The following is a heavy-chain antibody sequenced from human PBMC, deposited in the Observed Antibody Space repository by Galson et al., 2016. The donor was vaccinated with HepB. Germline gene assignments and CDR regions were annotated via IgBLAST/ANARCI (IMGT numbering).Heavy chain of an antibody. Sequence: SLRLSCAASGLTFSSYWMHWVRQAPGTGLERISHIKSDGRSTNYADSVKGRFIISRDNAKNTLYLQMNSPRAKDTAVYYCARLSLVVGGTIDYWGQGTLVTVSS. V-gene: IGHV3-74*01. D-gene: IGHD6-19*01. CDR2: IKSDGRST. CDR1: GLTFSSYW. CDR3: ARLSLVVGGTIDY. J-gene: IGHJ4*02.